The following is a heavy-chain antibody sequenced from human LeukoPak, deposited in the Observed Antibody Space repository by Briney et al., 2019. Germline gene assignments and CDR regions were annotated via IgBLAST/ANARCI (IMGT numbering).Heavy chain of an antibody. CDR3: ARDGGYDWGGYFDY. J-gene: IGHJ4*02. CDR2: ISSSSSTI. Sequence: GGSLRLSCAASGFTFSSYSMNWVRQAPGKGLEWVSYISSSSSTIYYADSVKGRFTISRDNAKNSLYLQMNSLRAEDTAVYYCARDGGYDWGGYFDYWGQGTLVTVSS. V-gene: IGHV3-48*01. CDR1: GFTFSSYS. D-gene: IGHD5-12*01.